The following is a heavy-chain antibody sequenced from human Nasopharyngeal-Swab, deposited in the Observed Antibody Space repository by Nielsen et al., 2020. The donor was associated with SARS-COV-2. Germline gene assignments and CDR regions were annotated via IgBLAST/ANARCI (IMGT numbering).Heavy chain of an antibody. V-gene: IGHV3-23*01. CDR3: ARSPYISSWYYFDY. CDR2: ISGSGGST. J-gene: IGHJ4*02. Sequence: GESLKISCAASGFTFSSYAMSWVRQAPGKGLEWVSAISGSGGSTYYADSVKGRFTISRDNSKNTLYLQMNSLRAEDTAVYYCARSPYISSWYYFDYWGQGSLVTVSS. D-gene: IGHD6-13*01. CDR1: GFTFSSYA.